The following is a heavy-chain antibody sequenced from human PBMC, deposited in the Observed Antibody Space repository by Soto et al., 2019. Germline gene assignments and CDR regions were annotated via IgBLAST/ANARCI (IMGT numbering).Heavy chain of an antibody. J-gene: IGHJ6*03. Sequence: EVQLVESGGGLVQPGGSLXLSCAXSGFXFXSXWMSXVRQAPGKGLEWVANIKQDGSEKYYVDSVKGRFTISRDNAKNSLYLQMNSLRAEDTAVYYCARDGLYDFWSGYYQYYYYYMDVWGKGTTVTVSS. CDR3: ARDGLYDFWSGYYQYYYYYMDV. V-gene: IGHV3-7*01. CDR1: GFXFXSXW. D-gene: IGHD3-3*01. CDR2: IKQDGSEK.